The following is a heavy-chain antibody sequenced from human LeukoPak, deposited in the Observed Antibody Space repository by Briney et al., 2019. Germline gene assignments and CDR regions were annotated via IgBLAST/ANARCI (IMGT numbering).Heavy chain of an antibody. D-gene: IGHD2-8*01. CDR3: ARGVSPGSSYYYYYYMDV. J-gene: IGHJ6*03. V-gene: IGHV1-18*01. CDR1: GYTFTSYG. CDR2: ISAYNGNT. Sequence: ASVKVSCKASGYTFTSYGISWVRQAPGQGLEWMGWISAYNGNTNYAQKLQGRVTMTTDTSTSTAYMELSSLRSEDTAVYYCARGVSPGSSYYYYYYMDVWGKGTTVTVSS.